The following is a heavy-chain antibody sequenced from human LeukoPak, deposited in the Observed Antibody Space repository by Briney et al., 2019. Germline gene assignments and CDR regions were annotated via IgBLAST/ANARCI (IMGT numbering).Heavy chain of an antibody. D-gene: IGHD6-6*01. J-gene: IGHJ4*02. Sequence: SETLSLTCVVSGGSVSISDYYWGWIRQPPGKGLEWIGSMSSSGSTFYNPSLKSRVTISVDTSKNQFSLKLSSVTAADTAVYYCARGGSSSSDYWGQGTLVTVSS. CDR1: GGSVSISDYY. CDR3: ARGGSSSSDY. V-gene: IGHV4-39*07. CDR2: MSSSGST.